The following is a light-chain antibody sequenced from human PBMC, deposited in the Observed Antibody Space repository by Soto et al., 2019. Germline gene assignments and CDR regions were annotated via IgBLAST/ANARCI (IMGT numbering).Light chain of an antibody. Sequence: QSALTQPASVSGSPGQSITISCTGTSSDIGGYNFVSWYQQYPGKAPTLLIYEVNNRPSGVSHRFSGSKSGNTASLTISGLQAEDEADYYCGSYTSINTRVFGTGTKLTVL. CDR2: EVN. V-gene: IGLV2-14*01. CDR1: SSDIGGYNF. J-gene: IGLJ1*01. CDR3: GSYTSINTRV.